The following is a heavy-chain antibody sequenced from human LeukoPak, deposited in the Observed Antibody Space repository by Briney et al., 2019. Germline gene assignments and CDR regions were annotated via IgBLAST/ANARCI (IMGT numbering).Heavy chain of an antibody. CDR2: IYHSGST. D-gene: IGHD3-3*01. J-gene: IGHJ3*01. Sequence: PSETLSLTCTVSGGSISSGGYYWSCIRQPPGKGLEWIGYIYHSGSTYYNPSLKSRVTISVDRSKNQFSLKLSSVTAADTAVYYCARTGAMYYDFFWGQGTMVTVSS. V-gene: IGHV4-30-2*01. CDR3: ARTGAMYYDFF. CDR1: GGSISSGGYY.